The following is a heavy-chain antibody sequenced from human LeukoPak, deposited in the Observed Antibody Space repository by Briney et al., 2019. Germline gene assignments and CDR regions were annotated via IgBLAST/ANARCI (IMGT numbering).Heavy chain of an antibody. CDR1: GFTFDDYA. D-gene: IGHD3-3*01. CDR2: ISWNSGSI. Sequence: GGSLRLSCAASGFTFDDYAMHWVRQAPGKCLDWVSGISWNSGSIGYADSVKGRFTISTDDAKNSLYLQMNSLRAEDMALYYCAKDTQYDFWSGYWDYWGQGTLVTVSS. CDR3: AKDTQYDFWSGYWDY. V-gene: IGHV3-9*03. J-gene: IGHJ4*02.